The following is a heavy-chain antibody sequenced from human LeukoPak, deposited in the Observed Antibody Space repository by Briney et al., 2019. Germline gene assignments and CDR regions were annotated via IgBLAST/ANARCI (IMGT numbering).Heavy chain of an antibody. Sequence: GGSLRLSCAASGFTFSSYWMSWVRQAPGKGLEWVANIKQDGSEKYYVDSVKGRFTLSRDNSKNMLYLQMNSLRADDTAVYYCARESLGGSWFDYWGQGTLVTVSS. CDR1: GFTFSSYW. V-gene: IGHV3-7*01. D-gene: IGHD6-13*01. CDR3: ARESLGGSWFDY. CDR2: IKQDGSEK. J-gene: IGHJ4*02.